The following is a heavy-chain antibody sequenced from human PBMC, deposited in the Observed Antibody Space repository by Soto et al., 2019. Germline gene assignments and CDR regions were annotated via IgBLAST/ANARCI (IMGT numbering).Heavy chain of an antibody. J-gene: IGHJ4*02. V-gene: IGHV2-5*02. CDR3: AHMYYDSYRRSFDY. Sequence: QITLKESGPTLVKPTQTLTLTCTFSGFSLSTSGVGVGWIRQPPGKALEWLALIFWDDDKRYSPSLKSRLTITKDTSKKQVVLTMTNMDPVDTATYYCAHMYYDSYRRSFDYWGQGTLVTVSS. CDR1: GFSLSTSGVG. D-gene: IGHD3-3*01. CDR2: IFWDDDK.